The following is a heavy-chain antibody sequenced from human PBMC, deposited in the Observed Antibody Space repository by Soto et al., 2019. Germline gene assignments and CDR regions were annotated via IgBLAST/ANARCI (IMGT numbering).Heavy chain of an antibody. CDR1: GYSFTSYW. V-gene: IGHV5-10-1*01. D-gene: IGHD3-10*01. CDR2: IDPSDSYT. CDR3: ARSSEYYGSGSPEYYYGMDV. Sequence: GESLKISCKGSGYSFTSYWISWVRQMPGKGLEWMGRIDPSDSYTNYSPSFQGHVTISADKSISTAYLQWSSLKASDTAMYYCARSSEYYGSGSPEYYYGMDVWGQGTTVTVSS. J-gene: IGHJ6*02.